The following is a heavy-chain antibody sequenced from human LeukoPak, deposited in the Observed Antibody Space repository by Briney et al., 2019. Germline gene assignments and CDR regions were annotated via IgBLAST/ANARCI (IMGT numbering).Heavy chain of an antibody. CDR1: GGSFSGYY. CDR2: INHSGST. CDR3: AGKYYDFWSGSDY. J-gene: IGHJ4*02. Sequence: SETLSLTCAVYGGSFSGYYWSWIRQPPGKGLEWIGEINHSGSTNYNPSLKSRVTISVDTSKNQFSLKLSSVTAADTAVYYCAGKYYDFWSGSDYWGQGTPVTVSS. D-gene: IGHD3-3*01. V-gene: IGHV4-34*01.